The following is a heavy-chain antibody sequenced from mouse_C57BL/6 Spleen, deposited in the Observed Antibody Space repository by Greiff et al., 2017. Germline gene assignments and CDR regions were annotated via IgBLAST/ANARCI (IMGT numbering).Heavy chain of an antibody. CDR2: IDPETGGT. CDR3: TRGYDGPYAMDY. J-gene: IGHJ4*01. CDR1: GYTFTDYE. D-gene: IGHD2-3*01. V-gene: IGHV1-15*01. Sequence: VQLQQSGAELVRPGASVTLSCKASGYTFTDYEMHWVKQTPVHGLEWIGAIDPETGGTAYNQKFQGKAILTADKSSSTAYMELSSLTSEDSAVYYCTRGYDGPYAMDYWGQGTSVTVSS.